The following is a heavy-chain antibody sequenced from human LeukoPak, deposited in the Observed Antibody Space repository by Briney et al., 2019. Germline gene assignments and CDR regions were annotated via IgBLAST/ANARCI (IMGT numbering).Heavy chain of an antibody. CDR1: GGSISSYY. V-gene: IGHV4-59*01. D-gene: IGHD3-22*01. CDR3: ARDGPYFYDSSGHGDY. Sequence: SETLSLTCTVSGGSISSYYWSWIRQPPGKGLEWIGYIYYSGSTNYNPSLKSRVTISVDTSKNQFSLKLSSVTAADTAVYYCARDGPYFYDSSGHGDYWGQGALVIVSS. CDR2: IYYSGST. J-gene: IGHJ4*02.